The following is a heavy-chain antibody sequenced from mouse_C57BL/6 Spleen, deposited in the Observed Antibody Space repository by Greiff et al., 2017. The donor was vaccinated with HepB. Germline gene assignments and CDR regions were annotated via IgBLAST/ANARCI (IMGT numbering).Heavy chain of an antibody. CDR1: GYTFTDYY. J-gene: IGHJ2*01. V-gene: IGHV1-26*01. CDR3: ASSSSY. CDR2: INPNNGGT. Sequence: EVQLQQSGPELVKPGASVKISCKASGYTFTDYYMNWVKQSHGKSLEWIGDINPNNGGTSYNQKFKGKATLTVDKSSSTAYMELRSLTSEDSAVYYCASSSSYWGQGTTLTVSS.